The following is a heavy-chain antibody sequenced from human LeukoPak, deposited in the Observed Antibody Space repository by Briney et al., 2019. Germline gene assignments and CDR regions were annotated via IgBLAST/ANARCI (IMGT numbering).Heavy chain of an antibody. CDR2: ISAYNGNT. V-gene: IGHV1-18*01. J-gene: IGHJ3*02. CDR3: ARESHYYGSGSELSAFDI. D-gene: IGHD3-10*01. Sequence: GSSVKVSCKASGYTFTSYGISWVRQAPGQGLEGMGWISAYNGNTNYAQKLQGSVTMTTDTSTSRAYMELRSLRSDDTAVYYCARESHYYGSGSELSAFDIWGQGTMVTVSS. CDR1: GYTFTSYG.